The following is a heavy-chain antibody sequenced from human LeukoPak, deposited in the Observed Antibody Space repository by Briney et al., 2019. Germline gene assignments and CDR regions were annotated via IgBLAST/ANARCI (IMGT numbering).Heavy chain of an antibody. J-gene: IGHJ6*02. CDR3: ARGRYYYYGMGV. CDR1: GGSFSGYY. Sequence: SETLSLTCAVYGGSFSGYYWSWIRQPPGKGLEWIGEINHSGSTNYNPSLKSRVTISVDTSKNQFSLKLSSVTAADTAVYYCARGRYYYYGMGVWGQGTTVTVSS. V-gene: IGHV4-34*01. CDR2: INHSGST.